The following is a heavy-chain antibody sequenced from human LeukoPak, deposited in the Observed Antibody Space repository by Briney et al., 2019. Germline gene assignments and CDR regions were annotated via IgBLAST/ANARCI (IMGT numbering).Heavy chain of an antibody. D-gene: IGHD1-26*01. J-gene: IGHJ4*02. CDR3: ARVGVGALDY. CDR2: IYYSGST. V-gene: IGHV4-59*01. Sequence: SETLSLTCTVSGGSISSYYWSWIRQPPGKGLEWIGYIYYSGSTNYNPSLKGRVTISVDTSKNQFSLKLSSVTAADTAVYYCARVGVGALDYWGQGTLVTVSS. CDR1: GGSISSYY.